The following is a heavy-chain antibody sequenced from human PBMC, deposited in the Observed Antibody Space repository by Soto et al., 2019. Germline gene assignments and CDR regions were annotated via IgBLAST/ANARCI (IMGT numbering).Heavy chain of an antibody. J-gene: IGHJ4*02. Sequence: GGSLRLSCAASGFTFSSYAMHWVRQAPGKGLEWVAVISYDGSNKYYADSVKGRFTISRDNSKNTLYLQMNSLRAEDTAVYYCARADYGAYVHSYGQLDYWGQGTLVTVSS. CDR1: GFTFSSYA. CDR2: ISYDGSNK. V-gene: IGHV3-30-3*01. D-gene: IGHD4-17*01. CDR3: ARADYGAYVHSYGQLDY.